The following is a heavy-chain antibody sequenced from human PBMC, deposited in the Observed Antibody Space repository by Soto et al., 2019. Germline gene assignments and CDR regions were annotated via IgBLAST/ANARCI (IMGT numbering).Heavy chain of an antibody. CDR2: FDPEDGET. Sequence: XSVKVSFNVSGDTLSELSMYLVRHSPGKGLEWMGGFDPEDGETVYAQKFQGRVSMTDDTSTDTAYMELGSLRSEDTAVYYCAAPYTTGFQAYDFWGQGTLVTVSS. CDR3: AAPYTTGFQAYDF. CDR1: GDTLSELS. V-gene: IGHV1-24*01. J-gene: IGHJ4*02. D-gene: IGHD3-3*01.